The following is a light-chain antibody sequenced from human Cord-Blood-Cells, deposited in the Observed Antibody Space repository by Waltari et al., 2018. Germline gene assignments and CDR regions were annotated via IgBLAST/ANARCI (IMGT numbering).Light chain of an antibody. V-gene: IGLV2-14*01. CDR1: SSDVGGYNY. Sequence: QSALTQPASVSGSPGQSITISCTGTSSDVGGYNYVSWYQQHPGKAPKLLISDVSKRPSGVSNRFSGSKSGNTASLTISGLQAEDEADYYCSSYTSSSTYVVFGGGTKLTVL. CDR2: DVS. J-gene: IGLJ2*01. CDR3: SSYTSSSTYVV.